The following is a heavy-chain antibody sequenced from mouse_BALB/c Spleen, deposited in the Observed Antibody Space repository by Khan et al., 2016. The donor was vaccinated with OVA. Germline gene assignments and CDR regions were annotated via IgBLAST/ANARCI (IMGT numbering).Heavy chain of an antibody. D-gene: IGHD1-1*01. V-gene: IGHV1S41*01. Sequence: DLVKPGASVKLSCKATGYTFTSYWINWIKQRPGQGLEWIGQISPGSGSDYYNKMFKVKATLTIDTSSTTAYIQLSSLSSEDSAVYFCATSNYYGSGLYAMDYWGQGTSVTISS. CDR1: GYTFTSYW. CDR2: ISPGSGSD. J-gene: IGHJ4*01. CDR3: ATSNYYGSGLYAMDY.